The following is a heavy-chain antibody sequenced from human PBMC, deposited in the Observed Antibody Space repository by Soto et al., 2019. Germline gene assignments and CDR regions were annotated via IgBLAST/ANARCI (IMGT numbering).Heavy chain of an antibody. V-gene: IGHV1-18*01. Sequence: ASVKVSCKASGYKFTNYGFTWVRQAPGQGLEWVGWISAYNGNSKYAQNLQGRVTMTTDTSTTTAYMELRSLTSDDTAVYYCAIARSDFWSGYYKSDDGFDIWGQGTMVTVSS. J-gene: IGHJ3*02. CDR2: ISAYNGNS. D-gene: IGHD3-3*01. CDR1: GYKFTNYG. CDR3: AIARSDFWSGYYKSDDGFDI.